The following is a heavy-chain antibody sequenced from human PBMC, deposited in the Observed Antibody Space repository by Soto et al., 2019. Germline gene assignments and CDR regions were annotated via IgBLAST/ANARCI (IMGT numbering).Heavy chain of an antibody. J-gene: IGHJ1*01. Sequence: QAQLMQSGAEVKKPGSSVKVSCKASGGTFSGYAINWVRQAPGQGLEWMGGIIPLLGITDYGQKFQGRITIAADESTGTAYMDLRGLRSEDTAVYYCARDPRSITGTTASEDFQHWGQGTVVSVS. CDR1: GGTFSGYA. CDR2: IIPLLGIT. CDR3: ARDPRSITGTTASEDFQH. V-gene: IGHV1-69*01. D-gene: IGHD1-20*01.